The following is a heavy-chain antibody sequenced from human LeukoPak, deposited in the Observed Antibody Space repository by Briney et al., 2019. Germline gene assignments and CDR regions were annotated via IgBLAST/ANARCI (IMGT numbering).Heavy chain of an antibody. CDR1: GFTFSNAW. V-gene: IGHV3-7*01. J-gene: IGHJ4*02. Sequence: GGSLRLSCAASGFTFSNAWMSWVRQAPGKGLEWVANINQDGSQKYYVDSVKGRFTISRDNAKNSLYLQMNSLRAEDTATYYCTRSLDYWGQGIQVTVSS. CDR3: TRSLDY. CDR2: INQDGSQK.